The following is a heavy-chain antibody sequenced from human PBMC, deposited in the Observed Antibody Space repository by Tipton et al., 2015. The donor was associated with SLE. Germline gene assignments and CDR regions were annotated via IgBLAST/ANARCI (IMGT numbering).Heavy chain of an antibody. V-gene: IGHV1-46*01. CDR2: IIPSGGRT. CDR1: GYTFSDYY. D-gene: IGHD3-16*01. J-gene: IGHJ4*02. CDR3: VRERVGGHFDY. Sequence: QSGAEVKKPGASMKVSCKASGYTFSDYYIHWVRQAPGQGLEWMGIIIPSGGRTNYAQKFQGRVTMTRDTSTSTVYMELSSPTSEDTAVYYCVRERVGGHFDYGGQGTLVTVSS.